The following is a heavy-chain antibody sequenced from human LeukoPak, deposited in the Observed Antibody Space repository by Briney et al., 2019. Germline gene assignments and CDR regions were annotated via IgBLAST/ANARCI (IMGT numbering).Heavy chain of an antibody. V-gene: IGHV3-30*18. D-gene: IGHD2-8*01. J-gene: IGHJ6*04. CDR3: AKYIGLLDYYYYGMDV. Sequence: PGRSLRLSCAASGFTFSSYGMLWVRQAPGKGLEWVAVISYDGSNKYYADSVKGRFTISRDNSKNTLYLQMNSLRAEDTAVYYCAKYIGLLDYYYYGMDVWGKGTTVTVSS. CDR2: ISYDGSNK. CDR1: GFTFSSYG.